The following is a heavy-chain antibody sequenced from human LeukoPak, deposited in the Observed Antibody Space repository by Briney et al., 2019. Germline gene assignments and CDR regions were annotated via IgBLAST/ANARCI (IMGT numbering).Heavy chain of an antibody. Sequence: GGSLRLSCAASGFTFSSYALIWVRQAPGKGLEWVSGISSSGGSTYYADSVKGRFTISRDNSKNTLYLQMNSLRAEDTAVYYCAKDGGSSWPNYYYYYMDVWGKGTTVTVSS. D-gene: IGHD6-13*01. CDR3: AKDGGSSWPNYYYYYMDV. V-gene: IGHV3-23*01. J-gene: IGHJ6*03. CDR1: GFTFSSYA. CDR2: ISSSGGST.